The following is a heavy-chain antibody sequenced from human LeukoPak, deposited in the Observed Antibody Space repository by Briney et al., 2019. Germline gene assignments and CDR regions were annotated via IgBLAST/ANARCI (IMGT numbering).Heavy chain of an antibody. J-gene: IGHJ4*02. V-gene: IGHV3-48*01. D-gene: IGHD3-22*01. Sequence: RPGGSLRLSCAASGFTFSTYSMIWVRQAPGKGLEWLSYISGDSNTIYYADSVKGRFTVSRDNAKNSLYLQLNSLRAEDTAVYYCARDRHSSVDYWGQGTLVTVSS. CDR2: ISGDSNTI. CDR3: ARDRHSSVDY. CDR1: GFTFSTYS.